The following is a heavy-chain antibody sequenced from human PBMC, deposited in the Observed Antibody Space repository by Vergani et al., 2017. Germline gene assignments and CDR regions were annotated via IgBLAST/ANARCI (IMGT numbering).Heavy chain of an antibody. Sequence: QVQLQQWGAGLLKPSETLSLTCAVYGGSFSDYYWSWIRQPPGKGLEWIGEINHSGSTNYNPSLKSRVTISVDTSKNQFSLKLSSVTAADTAVYYCARGNYYGSGTYVDPWGQGTLVTVSS. J-gene: IGHJ5*02. CDR1: GGSFSDYY. CDR2: INHSGST. D-gene: IGHD3-10*01. CDR3: ARGNYYGSGTYVDP. V-gene: IGHV4-34*01.